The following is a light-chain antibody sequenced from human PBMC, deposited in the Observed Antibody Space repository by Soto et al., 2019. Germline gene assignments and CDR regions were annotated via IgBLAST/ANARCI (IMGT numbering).Light chain of an antibody. J-gene: IGKJ2*01. Sequence: EIFLAQSPATLSLSPGERATLSCKASQDVSIFLAWYQQKPGQAPRLLIHDASNRATGVPARFSGSGSGRDFTLTITSLEPEDFAVYYCQQRSTWLYTFGQGTKLEV. CDR1: QDVSIF. V-gene: IGKV3-11*02. CDR3: QQRSTWLYT. CDR2: DAS.